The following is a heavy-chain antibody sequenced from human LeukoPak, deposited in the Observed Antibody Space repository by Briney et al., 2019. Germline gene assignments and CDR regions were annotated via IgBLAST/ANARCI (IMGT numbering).Heavy chain of an antibody. CDR3: ARGQYDFWSGWDDY. Sequence: PSETLSLTCAVYGGSFSGYYWSWIRQPPGKGLEWIGEINHSGSTNYNPSLKSRVTMSVDTSKNQFSLKLSSVTAADTAVYYCARGQYDFWSGWDDYWGQGTLVTVSS. J-gene: IGHJ4*02. CDR1: GGSFSGYY. D-gene: IGHD3-3*01. CDR2: INHSGST. V-gene: IGHV4-34*01.